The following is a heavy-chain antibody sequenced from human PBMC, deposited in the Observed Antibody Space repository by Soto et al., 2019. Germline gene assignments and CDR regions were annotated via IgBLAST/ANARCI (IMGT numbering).Heavy chain of an antibody. CDR3: AKDSQGYCSSTSCPNWFDP. J-gene: IGHJ5*02. Sequence: GGSLRLSCAASGFTFSTYSMNWVRQAPGKGLEWVAVISYDGSNKYYADSVKGRFTISRDNSKNTLYLQMNSLRAEDTAVYYCAKDSQGYCSSTSCPNWFDPWGQGTLVTVSS. V-gene: IGHV3-30*18. CDR1: GFTFSTYS. D-gene: IGHD2-2*01. CDR2: ISYDGSNK.